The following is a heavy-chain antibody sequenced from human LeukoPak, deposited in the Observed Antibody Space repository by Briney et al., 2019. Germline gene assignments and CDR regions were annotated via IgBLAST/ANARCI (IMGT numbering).Heavy chain of an antibody. CDR2: INPNSGGT. CDR1: GYTFTDYY. J-gene: IGHJ4*02. D-gene: IGHD3-9*01. Sequence: ASVKVSCKASGYTFTDYYMHWVRQAPGQGLEWMGRINPNSGGTNYAQKFQGWVTMTRDTSISTAYMELSRLRSDDTAVYYCARSDFDILTGYYIFDYWGQGTLVTVSS. V-gene: IGHV1-2*04. CDR3: ARSDFDILTGYYIFDY.